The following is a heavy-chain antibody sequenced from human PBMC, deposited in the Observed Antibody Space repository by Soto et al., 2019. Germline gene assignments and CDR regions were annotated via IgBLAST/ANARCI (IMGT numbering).Heavy chain of an antibody. Sequence: PGGSLRLSCAASGFTFGDYYMTWIRQAPGKGVEWVSYISSSGRSIYYADSVKGRFTMSRDNAKQPLYLQMNSLRAEDTAMYYCVRETVVVVAATNHGAFDIWGQGTMVTVSS. D-gene: IGHD2-15*01. V-gene: IGHV3-11*01. CDR3: VRETVVVVAATNHGAFDI. J-gene: IGHJ3*02. CDR1: GFTFGDYY. CDR2: ISSSGRSI.